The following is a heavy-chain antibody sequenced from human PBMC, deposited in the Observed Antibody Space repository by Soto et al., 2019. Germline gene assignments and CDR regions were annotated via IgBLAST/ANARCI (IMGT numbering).Heavy chain of an antibody. D-gene: IGHD2-15*01. Sequence: GGSLRLSCAASGFTFSIYAMHWVRQAPGKGLEWVAVISYDGSNKYYADSVKGRFTISRDNSKNTLYLQMNSLRAEDTAVYYCARESPRGYCSGGSCYPDYWGQGTLVTVSS. CDR3: ARESPRGYCSGGSCYPDY. V-gene: IGHV3-30-3*01. CDR2: ISYDGSNK. J-gene: IGHJ4*02. CDR1: GFTFSIYA.